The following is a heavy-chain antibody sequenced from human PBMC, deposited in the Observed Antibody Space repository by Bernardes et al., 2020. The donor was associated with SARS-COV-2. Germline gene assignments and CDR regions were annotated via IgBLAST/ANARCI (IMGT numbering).Heavy chain of an antibody. D-gene: IGHD2-15*01. CDR1: GYSFPQAW. CDR2: IYPGDSDT. CDR3: GRLGGGAYCSTGGCYSDS. Sequence: GASVKISCNVSGYSFPQAWIVWVRNIPGKGLEWMGLIYPGDSDTRYSPSFQGHVTISADESVSTAYLQWNSLKASDSALYYCGRLGGGAYCSTGGCYSDSWGQGTLVTVSA. J-gene: IGHJ4*02. V-gene: IGHV5-51*01.